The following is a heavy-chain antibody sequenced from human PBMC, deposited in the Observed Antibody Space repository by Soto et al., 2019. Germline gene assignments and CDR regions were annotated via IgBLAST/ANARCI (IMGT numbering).Heavy chain of an antibody. Sequence: EVQLLESGGGLVQPGGSLRLSCAASGFTFSSYAMSWVRQAPGKGLEWVSVISGSGGSTYYADSVKGRLTISRDNSKNTLYLQMNSLRAEDTAVYYCAKDPHGDYLLNWFDPWGQGTLVTVSS. CDR2: ISGSGGST. CDR3: AKDPHGDYLLNWFDP. D-gene: IGHD4-17*01. J-gene: IGHJ5*02. V-gene: IGHV3-23*01. CDR1: GFTFSSYA.